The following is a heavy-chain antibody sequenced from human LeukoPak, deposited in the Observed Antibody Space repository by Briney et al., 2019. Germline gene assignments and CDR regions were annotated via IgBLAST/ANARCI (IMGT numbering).Heavy chain of an antibody. CDR2: ISYDGSNK. D-gene: IGHD1-26*01. Sequence: GGSLRLSCAASGFTFSSYGMHRVRQAPGKGLEWVAVISYDGSNKYYADSVRGRFTISRDNSKNTLYLQMNSLRAEDTAVYYCATTLDRIVGATHFDYWGQGTLVTVSS. V-gene: IGHV3-30*03. CDR3: ATTLDRIVGATHFDY. J-gene: IGHJ4*02. CDR1: GFTFSSYG.